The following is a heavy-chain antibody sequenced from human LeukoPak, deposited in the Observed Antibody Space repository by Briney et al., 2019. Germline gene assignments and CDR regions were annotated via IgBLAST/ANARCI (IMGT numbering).Heavy chain of an antibody. CDR3: TRLVDTAIGYQAAFDI. V-gene: IGHV3-73*01. CDR1: GFTFSGSA. Sequence: GGSLKLSCAASGFTFSGSALHWVRQASGKGLEWVGRIRSKANSYATAYAASVKGTFTISRDDSKNTAYLQMNSLKTEDTAVYYCTRLVDTAIGYQAAFDIWGKGTMVTVSS. CDR2: IRSKANSYAT. J-gene: IGHJ3*02. D-gene: IGHD5-18*01.